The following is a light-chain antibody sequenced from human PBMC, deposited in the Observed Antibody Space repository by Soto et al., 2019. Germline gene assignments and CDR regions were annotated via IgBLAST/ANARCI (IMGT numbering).Light chain of an antibody. CDR3: SSFAGTFFV. CDR1: SSDVGGYNY. CDR2: DVS. V-gene: IGLV2-14*01. J-gene: IGLJ1*01. Sequence: QSVLTQPASVSGSPGQSITISCTGTSSDVGGYNYVSWYQQHPGKAPKLMIYDVSNRPSGVFIRFSGSKSGNTASLTLSGLQVEDEADYYCSSFAGTFFVFGTGTKVTAL.